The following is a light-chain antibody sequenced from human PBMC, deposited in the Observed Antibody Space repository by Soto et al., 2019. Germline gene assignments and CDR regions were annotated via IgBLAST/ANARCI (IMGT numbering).Light chain of an antibody. CDR2: DAS. CDR3: QQRSNWPRTWA. V-gene: IGKV3-11*01. Sequence: EIVLTQAPVTLSLSPGEGATLSCKASQNINTNLGWYQQKPGQAPRLLIYDASLRATGIPARFTGSGSGTDFTLTINSLEPEDFAVYYCQQRSNWPRTWAFGQGTKVEVK. J-gene: IGKJ1*01. CDR1: QNINTN.